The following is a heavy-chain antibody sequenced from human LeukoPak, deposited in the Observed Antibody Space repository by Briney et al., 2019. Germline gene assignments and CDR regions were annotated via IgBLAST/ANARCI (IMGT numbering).Heavy chain of an antibody. Sequence: GGSLRLSCAASGFTFSSYTMHWVRQAPGKGLEWVAVISSDGSNKYYADSVKGRFTISRDNSKNTLYLQMNSLRAEDTAVYYCARGGGGYYYDSSGYYYVGLLVYWGQGTLVTVSS. J-gene: IGHJ4*02. D-gene: IGHD3-22*01. CDR2: ISSDGSNK. CDR1: GFTFSSYT. CDR3: ARGGGGYYYDSSGYYYVGLLVY. V-gene: IGHV3-30*04.